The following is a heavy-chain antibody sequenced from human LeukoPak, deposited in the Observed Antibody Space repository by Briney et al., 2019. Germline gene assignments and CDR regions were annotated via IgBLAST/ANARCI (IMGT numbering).Heavy chain of an antibody. V-gene: IGHV3-30*03. CDR2: ISYDGSNK. Sequence: GRSLRLSCAASGFTFSSYGMHWVRQAPGKGLEWVAVISYDGSNKYYADSVKGRFTISRDNSKNTLYLQMNSLRAEDTAVYYCARGDGSYGYWDSWGQGTLVTVSS. CDR1: GFTFSSYG. J-gene: IGHJ5*01. CDR3: ARGDGSYGYWDS. D-gene: IGHD5-18*01.